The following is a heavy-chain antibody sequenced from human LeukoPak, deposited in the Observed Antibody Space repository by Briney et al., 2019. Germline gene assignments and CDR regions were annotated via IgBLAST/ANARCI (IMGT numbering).Heavy chain of an antibody. V-gene: IGHV1-18*01. CDR2: ISAYNGNT. D-gene: IGHD3-10*01. Sequence: ASVKVSCKASGYTFTSYGISWVRQAPGQGLEWMGWISAYNGNTNYAQKLQGRVTMTTDMSTSTAYMELRSLRSDDTAVYYCARDRSLELLWFGEASDYWGQGTLVTVSS. CDR3: ARDRSLELLWFGEASDY. J-gene: IGHJ4*02. CDR1: GYTFTSYG.